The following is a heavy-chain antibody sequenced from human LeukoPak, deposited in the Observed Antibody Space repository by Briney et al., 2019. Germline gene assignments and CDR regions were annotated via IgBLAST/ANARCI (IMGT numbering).Heavy chain of an antibody. Sequence: SETLSLTCTVSGGSFTSYFWSWVRQPPGKGLEWIRYIYYSGSTNYNPSLKSRVTISVDTSKNQFSLKLSSVTAADTAVYYCARVVRYCSSTSCSFFDYWGQGTLVTVSS. CDR1: GGSFTSYF. V-gene: IGHV4-59*01. J-gene: IGHJ4*02. D-gene: IGHD2-2*01. CDR3: ARVVRYCSSTSCSFFDY. CDR2: IYYSGST.